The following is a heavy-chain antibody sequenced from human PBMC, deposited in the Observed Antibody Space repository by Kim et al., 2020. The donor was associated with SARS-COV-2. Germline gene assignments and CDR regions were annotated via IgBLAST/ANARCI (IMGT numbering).Heavy chain of an antibody. CDR3: ASHYGDYGHGDYYYYGMDV. V-gene: IGHV1-18*01. D-gene: IGHD4-17*01. CDR1: GYTFTSYG. Sequence: ASVKVSCKASGYTFTSYGISWVRQAPGQGLEWMGWISAYNGNTNYAQKLQGRVTMTTDTSTSTAYMELRSLRSDDTAVYYCASHYGDYGHGDYYYYGMDVWGQGTTVTVSS. CDR2: ISAYNGNT. J-gene: IGHJ6*02.